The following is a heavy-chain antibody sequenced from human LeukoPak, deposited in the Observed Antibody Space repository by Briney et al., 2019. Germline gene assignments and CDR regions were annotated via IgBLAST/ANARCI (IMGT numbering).Heavy chain of an antibody. CDR1: GFTFSSYW. CDR2: IKQDGSEK. J-gene: IGHJ4*02. CDR3: ARASYDILTGSTYFDY. V-gene: IGHV3-7*01. D-gene: IGHD3-9*01. Sequence: PGGSLRLSCAASGFTFSSYWMSWVRQAPGKGLEWVANIKQDGSEKYYVDSVKGRFTISRDNAKNSLCLQMNSLRAEDTAVYYCARASYDILTGSTYFDYWGQGTLVTVSS.